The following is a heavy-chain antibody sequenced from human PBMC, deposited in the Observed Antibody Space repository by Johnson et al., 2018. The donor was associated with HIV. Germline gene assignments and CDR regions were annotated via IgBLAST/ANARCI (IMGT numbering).Heavy chain of an antibody. CDR3: AREIVVALGRHDAFDI. J-gene: IGHJ3*02. CDR2: ISYDGSNK. D-gene: IGHD3-22*01. V-gene: IGHV3-30*01. Sequence: QVQLVESGGGVVQPGRSLRLSCAASEFTLSSYAMHWVRQAPGKGLNWVAVISYDGSNKYYADSVKGRFTISRDNAKNSLYLQMNSLRAEDTAVYYCAREIVVALGRHDAFDIWGQGTMVTVSS. CDR1: EFTLSSYA.